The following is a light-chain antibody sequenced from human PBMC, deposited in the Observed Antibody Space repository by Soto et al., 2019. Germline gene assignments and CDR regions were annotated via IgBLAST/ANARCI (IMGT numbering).Light chain of an antibody. CDR2: DAS. CDR1: QSISSW. J-gene: IGKJ1*01. V-gene: IGKV1-5*01. CDR3: QLYNSYPRT. Sequence: DIQMTQSTSTLSASVGDRVTITCRASQSISSWLAWYQQKPGKAPKLLIYDASSLESRVPSRFSGSGSGTEFTLTIISLQPDDFATYYCQLYNSYPRTFGQGIKVEIK.